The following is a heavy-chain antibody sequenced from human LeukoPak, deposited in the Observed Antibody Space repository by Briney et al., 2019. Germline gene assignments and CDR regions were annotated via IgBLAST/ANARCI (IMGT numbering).Heavy chain of an antibody. J-gene: IGHJ4*02. D-gene: IGHD6-6*01. CDR2: ISYDGSNK. CDR1: GSTFSSYA. Sequence: GRSLRLSCAASGSTFSSYAMHWVRQAPGKGLEWVAVISYDGSNKYYADSVKGRFTISRDNSKNTLYLQMNSLRAEDTAVYYCARDDLGIAARRRGLDYWGQGTLVTVSS. CDR3: ARDDLGIAARRRGLDY. V-gene: IGHV3-30*01.